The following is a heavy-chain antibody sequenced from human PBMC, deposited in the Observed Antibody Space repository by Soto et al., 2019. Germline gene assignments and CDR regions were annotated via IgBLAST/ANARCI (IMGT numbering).Heavy chain of an antibody. Sequence: QVQLVQSGAEVKKPGASVKVSCKASGYIFTNHYIYWVRQAPGQGLVWMGIINPSGGSTNYLQKFQGGITGTREADTRAIYKELISMSYADTTVYFCARTDSYASKGFSCDCWGDGSLV. D-gene: IGHD3-22*01. CDR2: INPSGGST. V-gene: IGHV1-46*01. CDR3: ARTDSYASKGFSCDC. CDR1: GYIFTNHY. J-gene: IGHJ4*01.